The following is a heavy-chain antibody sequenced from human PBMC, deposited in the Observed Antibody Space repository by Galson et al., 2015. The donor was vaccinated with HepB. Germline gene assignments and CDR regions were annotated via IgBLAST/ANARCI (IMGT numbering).Heavy chain of an antibody. CDR3: AKGDVWGSAARNYGMDV. V-gene: IGHV3-23*01. CDR1: GFTFSNYA. D-gene: IGHD3-16*01. J-gene: IGHJ6*02. Sequence: SLRLSCAASGFTFSNYAVTWVRQAPGKGLEWVSSISAGGDTTYYADSVKGRFTISRDNAKKMLSLRTNSLRAEDTAVYYCAKGDVWGSAARNYGMDVWGQGTTVTVSS. CDR2: ISAGGDTT.